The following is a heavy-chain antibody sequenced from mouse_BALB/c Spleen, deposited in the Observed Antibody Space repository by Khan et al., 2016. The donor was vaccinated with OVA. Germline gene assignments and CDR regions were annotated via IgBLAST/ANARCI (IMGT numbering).Heavy chain of an antibody. D-gene: IGHD2-4*01. V-gene: IGHV2-6-1*01. CDR1: GFSLTTYG. J-gene: IGHJ4*01. CDR2: IWSDGNT. Sequence: QVQLKESGPGLAAPSQSLSITCTISGFSLTTYGVHWVRQPPGKGLEWLAVIWSDGNTNYNSALKSRLTITKDNSQSQVFLKMNSLQTDDTAIYSCARQPYYHYNILDAWGQGTSVTVSS. CDR3: ARQPYYHYNILDA.